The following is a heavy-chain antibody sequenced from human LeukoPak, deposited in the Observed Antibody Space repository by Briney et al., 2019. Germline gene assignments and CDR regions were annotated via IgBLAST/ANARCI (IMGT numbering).Heavy chain of an antibody. J-gene: IGHJ5*02. CDR1: GFTFSDYY. CDR3: AREYYDILTGPDPNWFDP. D-gene: IGHD3-9*01. Sequence: PGGSLRLSCAASGFTFSDYYMSWIRQAPGKGLEWVSYISSSSYTNYADSVKGRFPISRDNAKNSLYLQMNSLRAEDTAVYYCAREYYDILTGPDPNWFDPWGQGTLVTVSS. V-gene: IGHV3-11*05. CDR2: ISSSSYT.